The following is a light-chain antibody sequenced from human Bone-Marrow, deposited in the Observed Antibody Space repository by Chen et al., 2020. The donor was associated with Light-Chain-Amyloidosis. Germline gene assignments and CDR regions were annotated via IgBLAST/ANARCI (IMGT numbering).Light chain of an antibody. CDR1: SGSIATNY. Sequence: NFMLTQPHSVSESPGKTVSISCTRSSGSIATNYVQWYQQRPGSSPTTVIYEDNQRPSGGPDRFSGSIARPSNSASLTSSGLRTEDEANYYCQSYQGGIQGGFGGGTKLTVL. V-gene: IGLV6-57*01. J-gene: IGLJ3*02. CDR2: EDN. CDR3: QSYQGGIQGG.